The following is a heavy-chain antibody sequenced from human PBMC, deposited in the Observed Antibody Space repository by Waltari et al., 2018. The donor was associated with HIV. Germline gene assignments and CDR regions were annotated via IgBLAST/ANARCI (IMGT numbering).Heavy chain of an antibody. D-gene: IGHD3-10*01. CDR1: GFTFSSYA. Sequence: EVQLLESGGGLVQPGGSLRLSCAASGFTFSSYAMSWVRQAPGKGLEWVSAISGSGGSTYYADSVKGRFTISRDNSKNTLYLQMNSLRAEDMAVYYCAKDRWGYGSGSYLPSSFDYWGQGTLVTVSS. CDR3: AKDRWGYGSGSYLPSSFDY. V-gene: IGHV3-23*01. J-gene: IGHJ4*02. CDR2: ISGSGGST.